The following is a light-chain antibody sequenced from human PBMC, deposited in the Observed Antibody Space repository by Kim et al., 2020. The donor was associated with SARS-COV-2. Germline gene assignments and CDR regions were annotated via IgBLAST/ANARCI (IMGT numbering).Light chain of an antibody. CDR1: QSLSSY. V-gene: IGKV3-11*01. CDR3: QQRSNWLT. Sequence: SLSPGERAPLSCRASQSLSSYLAWYQQKPGQAPRLLIYDASNRATGIPARFSGSGSGTDFTLTISSLEPEDFAVYYCQQRSNWLTFGGGTKVDIK. J-gene: IGKJ4*01. CDR2: DAS.